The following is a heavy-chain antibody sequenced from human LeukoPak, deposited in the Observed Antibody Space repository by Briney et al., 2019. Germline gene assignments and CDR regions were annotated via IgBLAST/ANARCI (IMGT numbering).Heavy chain of an antibody. J-gene: IGHJ5*02. CDR3: ARGGDYYGSGRDWFDP. CDR1: GYTFTGYY. V-gene: IGHV1-2*02. CDR2: INPNSGGT. Sequence: GASVKVSCKASGYTFTGYYMHWVRQAPGQGLEWMGWINPNSGGTNHAQKFQGRVTMTRDTSISTAYMELSRLRSDDTAVYYCARGGDYYGSGRDWFDPWGQGTLVTVSS. D-gene: IGHD3-10*01.